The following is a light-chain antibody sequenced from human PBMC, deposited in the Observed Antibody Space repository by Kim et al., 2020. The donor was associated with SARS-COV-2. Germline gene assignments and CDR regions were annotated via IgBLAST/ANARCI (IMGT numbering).Light chain of an antibody. CDR1: RSNMGAGDV. J-gene: IGLJ1*01. CDR3: QSYDNSLSAYV. Sequence: QRDTSSCTGSRSNMGAGDVVLWDQQLPGTAPKRLMFGNTNRPSGVSDRFSGSKSGTAASLAITGLQADDEATYYCQSYDNSLSAYVFGTGTEVTFL. CDR2: GNT. V-gene: IGLV1-40*01.